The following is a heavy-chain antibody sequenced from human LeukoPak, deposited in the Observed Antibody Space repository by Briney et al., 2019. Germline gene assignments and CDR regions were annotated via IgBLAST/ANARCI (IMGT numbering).Heavy chain of an antibody. V-gene: IGHV3-23*01. Sequence: GGSLRLSCAASGFTFTNYAMSWVRQAPGKGLEWVSGMSGSGSSTYYADSVKGRFTTSRDNSKNMLHLQMNSLRAEDTALYYCAKDLEAYYYADIDYWGQGTLVTVSS. D-gene: IGHD3-10*01. CDR2: MSGSGSST. CDR1: GFTFTNYA. J-gene: IGHJ4*02. CDR3: AKDLEAYYYADIDY.